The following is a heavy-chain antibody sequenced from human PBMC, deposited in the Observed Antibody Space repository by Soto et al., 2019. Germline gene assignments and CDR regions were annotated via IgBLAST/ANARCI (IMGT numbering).Heavy chain of an antibody. V-gene: IGHV3-30-3*01. CDR1: GFTFSSYA. J-gene: IGHJ4*02. CDR3: ARDGEFRCSYGTYYFDY. D-gene: IGHD5-18*01. Sequence: QVQLVESGGGVVQPGRSLRLSCAASGFTFSSYAMHWVRQAPGKGLEWVAVISYDGSNKYYADSVKGRFTISRDNSKNTLYLQMNSLRAEDTAVYYCARDGEFRCSYGTYYFDYWGQGTLVTVSS. CDR2: ISYDGSNK.